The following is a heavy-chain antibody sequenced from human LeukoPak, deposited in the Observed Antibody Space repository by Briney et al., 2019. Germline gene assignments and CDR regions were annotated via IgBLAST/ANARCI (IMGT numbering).Heavy chain of an antibody. CDR1: GGTFSSYA. CDR2: IIPIFGTA. J-gene: IGHJ4*02. V-gene: IGHV1-69*05. Sequence: ASVKVSCKASGGTFSSYAISWVRQAPGQGLEWMGGIIPIFGTANYAQKFQGRVTITTDESTSTAYMELSSLRSEDTAVYYCATESSGSYTPYFDYWGQGTLVTVSS. CDR3: ATESSGSYTPYFDY. D-gene: IGHD1-26*01.